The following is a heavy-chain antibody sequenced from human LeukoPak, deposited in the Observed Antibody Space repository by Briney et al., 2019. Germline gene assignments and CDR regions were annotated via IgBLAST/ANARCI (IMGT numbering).Heavy chain of an antibody. CDR2: IYYSGST. D-gene: IGHD3-22*01. Sequence: PSETLSLTCTVSGGSISSSSYYWGWIRQPPGKGLEWIGSIYYSGSTYYNPSLKSRVTISVDTSKNQFSLKLSSVTAADTAVYHCASSPYYYDSSGYPPGPCYFDYWGQGTLVTVSS. CDR1: GGSISSSSYY. V-gene: IGHV4-39*01. J-gene: IGHJ4*02. CDR3: ASSPYYYDSSGYPPGPCYFDY.